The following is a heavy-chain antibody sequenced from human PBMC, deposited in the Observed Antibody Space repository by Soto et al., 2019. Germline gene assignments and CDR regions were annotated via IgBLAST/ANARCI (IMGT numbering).Heavy chain of an antibody. CDR1: GFTVSSNY. CDR2: LYSGGDT. CDR3: ARAGGTTVTGLWHFDS. V-gene: IGHV3-53*01. J-gene: IGHJ4*02. Sequence: PGGSLRLSCAASGFTVSSNYMSWVRQAPGKGLEWVSVLYSGGDTYYADSVKGRFIISRDNSKKTLYLEMNSLRAEDTAVYYCARAGGTTVTGLWHFDSWGQGTLVTVSS. D-gene: IGHD4-17*01.